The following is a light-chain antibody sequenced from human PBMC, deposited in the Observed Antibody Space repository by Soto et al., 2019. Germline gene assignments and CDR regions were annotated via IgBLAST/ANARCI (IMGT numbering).Light chain of an antibody. J-gene: IGKJ1*01. CDR3: QQRSNWPRT. V-gene: IGKV3-11*01. CDR1: QSVSSY. Sequence: EIVLTQSPATLSLSPGERATLSCRASQSVSSYLAWYQQKPGQAPRLLIYDASNRASGIPARCSGSGSGTEFTRTVRILDPEDFAVYYCQQRSNWPRTFGQGTKVEIK. CDR2: DAS.